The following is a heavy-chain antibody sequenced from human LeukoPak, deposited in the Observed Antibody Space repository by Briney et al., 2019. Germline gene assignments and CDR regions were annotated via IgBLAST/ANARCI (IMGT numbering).Heavy chain of an antibody. J-gene: IGHJ4*02. CDR3: ARDGWGRYDFLSGYLY. D-gene: IGHD3-3*01. CDR2: INWNGGST. Sequence: GGSLRLSCAASGFTFDDYGMSWVRQAPGKGLEWVSGINWNGGSTGYADSVKGRFTISRDNAKNSLYLQMNSLRAEDTAFYYCARDGWGRYDFLSGYLYWGQGTLVSVSS. V-gene: IGHV3-20*04. CDR1: GFTFDDYG.